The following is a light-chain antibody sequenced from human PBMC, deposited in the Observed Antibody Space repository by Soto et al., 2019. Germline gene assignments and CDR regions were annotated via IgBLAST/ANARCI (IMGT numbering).Light chain of an antibody. Sequence: EIVLTQSPATLSLSPGERATLSCRASQSVSSYLAWYQQKPGQAPRLLIYDASNRATGIPARFSGSGSGTDFTLTIRSLEPEDFAVYYCQQRSNWPRLTFGGGTTGDIK. CDR1: QSVSSY. CDR3: QQRSNWPRLT. J-gene: IGKJ4*01. V-gene: IGKV3-11*01. CDR2: DAS.